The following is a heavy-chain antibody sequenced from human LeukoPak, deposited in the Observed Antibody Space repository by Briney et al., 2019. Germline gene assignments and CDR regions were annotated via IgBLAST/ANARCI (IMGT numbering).Heavy chain of an antibody. D-gene: IGHD1-26*01. CDR3: AKNLVGATALGP. CDR2: ISYDGSNK. CDR1: GFTFSSYA. Sequence: GGSLRLSCAASGFTFSSYAMSWVRQAPGKGLEWVAVISYDGSNKYYADSVKGRFTISRDNSKNTLYLQMNSLRAEDTAVYYCAKNLVGATALGPWGQGTLVTVSS. V-gene: IGHV3-30*18. J-gene: IGHJ5*02.